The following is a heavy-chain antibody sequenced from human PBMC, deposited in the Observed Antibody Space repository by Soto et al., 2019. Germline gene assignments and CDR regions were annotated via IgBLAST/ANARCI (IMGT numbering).Heavy chain of an antibody. CDR1: GFTFSSYG. V-gene: IGHV3-33*08. D-gene: IGHD3-10*01. CDR3: AREGLRGVMSYYGMDV. J-gene: IGHJ6*02. CDR2: IWFDGSNE. Sequence: GGSLRLSCAASGFTFSSYGMHGFRQAPGKGLEWVAVIWFDGSNEYYIDSVKGRFTISRDNAKNSLYLQMNSLRAEDTAVYYCAREGLRGVMSYYGMDVWGQGTTVTVSS.